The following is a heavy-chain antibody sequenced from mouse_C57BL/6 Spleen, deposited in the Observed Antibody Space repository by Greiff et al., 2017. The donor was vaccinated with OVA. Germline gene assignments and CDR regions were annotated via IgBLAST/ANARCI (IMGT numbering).Heavy chain of an antibody. D-gene: IGHD4-1*01. CDR3: ARLTGTGYFDV. J-gene: IGHJ1*03. Sequence: VQLQQPGAELVKPGASVKLSCKASGYTFTSYWMHWVKQRPGQGLERIGMIHPNSGSTNYNEKFKSKATLTVDKSSSTAYMQLSSLTSEDSSVYYCARLTGTGYFDVWGTGTTVTVSS. CDR2: IHPNSGST. V-gene: IGHV1-64*01. CDR1: GYTFTSYW.